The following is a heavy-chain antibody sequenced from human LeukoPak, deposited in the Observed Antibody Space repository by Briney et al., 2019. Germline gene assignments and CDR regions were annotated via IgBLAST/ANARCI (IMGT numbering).Heavy chain of an antibody. CDR3: ARQAGAAAANWFDP. D-gene: IGHD6-13*01. Sequence: KPGGSLRLSCAASGFTFSDYYMSWIRHDPGKGLEWVSYISSSSSYTNYADSVKGRFTISRDKAKNSLYMQMNSLRAEDTAVYYCARQAGAAAANWFDPWGQGTLVTVSS. CDR2: ISSSSSYT. CDR1: GFTFSDYY. J-gene: IGHJ5*02. V-gene: IGHV3-11*03.